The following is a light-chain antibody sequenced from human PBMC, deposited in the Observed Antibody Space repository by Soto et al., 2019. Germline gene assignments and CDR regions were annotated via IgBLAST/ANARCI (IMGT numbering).Light chain of an antibody. CDR1: QSVSSY. J-gene: IGKJ4*01. CDR3: QQRSNWPLT. V-gene: IGKV3-11*01. CDR2: DAS. Sequence: EILMTQSQATLSLSPGERATLSCRASQSVSSYLAWYQQKPGQAPRLLIYDASNRATGIPARFSGSGSGTDFTLTISSLEPEEFAVYYCQQRSNWPLTFGGGTKVEIK.